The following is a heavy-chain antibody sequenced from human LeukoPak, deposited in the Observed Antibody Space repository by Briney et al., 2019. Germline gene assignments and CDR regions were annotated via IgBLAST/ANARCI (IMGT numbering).Heavy chain of an antibody. Sequence: GASVKVSCKASGYTFTSYYMHWVRQAPGQGLEWMGIINPSGGSTSYAQKSQGRVTMTRDMSTSTVYMELSSLRSEDTAVYYCARDLVLDGSYFDYWGQGTLVTVSS. V-gene: IGHV1-46*01. CDR2: INPSGGST. D-gene: IGHD1-26*01. J-gene: IGHJ4*02. CDR3: ARDLVLDGSYFDY. CDR1: GYTFTSYY.